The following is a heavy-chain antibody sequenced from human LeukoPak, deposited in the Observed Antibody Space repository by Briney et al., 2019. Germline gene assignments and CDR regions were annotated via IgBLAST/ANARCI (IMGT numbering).Heavy chain of an antibody. CDR2: IYYSGST. Sequence: SETLSLTCTVSGGSISSYYWSWIRQPPGKGLEWIGYIYYSGSTTYNPSLKSRVTISVDTSKNQFSLKLSSVTAADTAVYYCARLNFVYQAWFDPWGQGTLVTVSS. V-gene: IGHV4-59*08. J-gene: IGHJ5*02. D-gene: IGHD5/OR15-5a*01. CDR3: ARLNFVYQAWFDP. CDR1: GGSISSYY.